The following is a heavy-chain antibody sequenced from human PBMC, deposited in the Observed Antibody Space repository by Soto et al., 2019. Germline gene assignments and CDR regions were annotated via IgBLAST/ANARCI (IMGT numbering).Heavy chain of an antibody. J-gene: IGHJ5*02. CDR1: GGSISSGGYY. D-gene: IGHD2-2*01. CDR2: IYHSGTT. CDR3: ARVRGHQLLGWFDP. V-gene: IGHV4-31*01. Sequence: QVQLQESGPGLVKPSQTLSLTCTVSGGSISSGGYYWSWIRQHPGKGLEWIGYIYHSGTTYYNPSLKRPVTISVDPSKNQFSLKPTSVTAADTAVYYCARVRGHQLLGWFDPWGQGTLVTVSS.